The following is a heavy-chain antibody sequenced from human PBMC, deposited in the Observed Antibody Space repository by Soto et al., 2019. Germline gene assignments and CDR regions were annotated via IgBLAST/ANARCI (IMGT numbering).Heavy chain of an antibody. Sequence: QVQLVQSGAEVKKPGASVKVSCKASGYTFTSYAMHWVRQAPGQRLEGMGWINAGNGNTKYSQKCQGRVAITRDTSASTAYMELSSLRSEDTAVYYCATVLRGWYWLDYLGQGNLVTVSS. D-gene: IGHD6-19*01. CDR1: GYTFTSYA. V-gene: IGHV1-3*01. CDR3: ATVLRGWYWLDY. J-gene: IGHJ4*02. CDR2: INAGNGNT.